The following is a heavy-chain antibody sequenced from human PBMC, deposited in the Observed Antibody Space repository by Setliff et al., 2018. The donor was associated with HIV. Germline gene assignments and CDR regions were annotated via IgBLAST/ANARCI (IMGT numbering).Heavy chain of an antibody. CDR2: IVPVLGIT. CDR3: ARDEVIEVAGDFDN. V-gene: IGHV1-69*10. CDR1: GYTFTNYG. Sequence: AASVKVSCKASGYTFTNYGISWVRQAPGQGLEWMGGIVPVLGITNYSPKFQGRVTMTGNTSISTAYMELSSLRSEDTAVYYCARDEVIEVAGDFDNWGQGTLVTVSS. J-gene: IGHJ4*02. D-gene: IGHD6-19*01.